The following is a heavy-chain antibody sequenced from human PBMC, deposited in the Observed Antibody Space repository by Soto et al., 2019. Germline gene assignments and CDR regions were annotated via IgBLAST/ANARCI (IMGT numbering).Heavy chain of an antibody. D-gene: IGHD3-22*01. CDR3: ARSSMIVVVNDAFDI. J-gene: IGHJ3*02. CDR2: INAGNGNT. V-gene: IGHV1-3*01. Sequence: QVQLVRSGAEVKKPGASVKVSCKASGYTFTSYAMHWVRQAPGQRLEWMGWINAGNGNTKYSQKFQGRVTITRDTSASTAYMELSSLRSEDTAVYYCARSSMIVVVNDAFDIWGQGTMVTVSS. CDR1: GYTFTSYA.